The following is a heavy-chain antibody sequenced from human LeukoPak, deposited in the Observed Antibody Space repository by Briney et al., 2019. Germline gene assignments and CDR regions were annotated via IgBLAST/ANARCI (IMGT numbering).Heavy chain of an antibody. Sequence: ASVKVSCKASGDSFTKYYVHWVRQAPGQGLEWMGIINPNDGSTTYTQKFQGRVTMTTDTSTSTVNMELSSLRSEDTAVYYCAPSVRSGGSYYFDYWGQGTLVTVSS. CDR3: APSVRSGGSYYFDY. CDR2: INPNDGST. CDR1: GDSFTKYY. V-gene: IGHV1-46*01. J-gene: IGHJ4*02. D-gene: IGHD2-15*01.